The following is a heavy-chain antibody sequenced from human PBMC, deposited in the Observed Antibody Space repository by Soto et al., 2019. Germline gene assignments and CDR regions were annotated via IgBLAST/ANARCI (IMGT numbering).Heavy chain of an antibody. J-gene: IGHJ4*02. CDR2: IWYDGSNK. CDR1: GFTFSSYG. CDR3: ARDRETGTTFFDY. Sequence: GGSLRLSCAASGFTFSSYGMHWVRQAPGKGLEWVAVIWYDGSNKYYADSVKGRFTISRDNSKNTLYLQLHSLRAEDTAVYYCARDRETGTTFFDYWGQGTLVTVSS. D-gene: IGHD1-7*01. V-gene: IGHV3-33*01.